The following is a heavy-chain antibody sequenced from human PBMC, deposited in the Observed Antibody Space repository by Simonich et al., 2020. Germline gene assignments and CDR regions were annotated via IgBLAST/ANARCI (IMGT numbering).Heavy chain of an antibody. V-gene: IGHV4-59*08. Sequence: QVQLQESGPGLVKPSETLSLTCPVSGGSISSSYWSWIRQPPGKGLEWIGYIYYSGGTNYNPSLKSRVTISVDTSKNQFSRKLSSVTAADTAVYYCARSLGYYYYYYGMDVWGQGTTVTVSS. CDR3: ARSLGYYYYYYGMDV. CDR1: GGSISSSY. CDR2: IYYSGGT. J-gene: IGHJ6*02. D-gene: IGHD1-26*01.